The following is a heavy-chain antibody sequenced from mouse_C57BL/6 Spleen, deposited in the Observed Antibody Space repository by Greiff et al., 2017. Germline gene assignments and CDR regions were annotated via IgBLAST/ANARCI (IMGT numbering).Heavy chain of an antibody. CDR3: ARGNYGSSSYYAMDY. Sequence: EVQVVESGGGLVKPGGSLKLSCAASGFTFSDYGMHWVRQAPEKGLEWVAYISSGSSTIYYADTVKGRFTISRDNAKNTLFLQLTSLRSEDTAMYYCARGNYGSSSYYAMDYWGQGTSVTVSS. CDR2: ISSGSSTI. V-gene: IGHV5-17*01. D-gene: IGHD1-1*01. J-gene: IGHJ4*01. CDR1: GFTFSDYG.